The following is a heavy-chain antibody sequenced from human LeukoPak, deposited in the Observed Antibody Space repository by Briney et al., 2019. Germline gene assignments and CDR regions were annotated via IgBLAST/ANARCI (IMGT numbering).Heavy chain of an antibody. CDR1: GFTFSSYS. CDR3: ARGGRDYGFLFVY. CDR2: ISSSSSYI. Sequence: GGSLRLSCAASGFTFSSYSLNWVRQAPGKGLEWVSSISSSSSYIYYADSVKGRFTISRDNAKNSLYLQMNSLRAEDTAVYYCARGGRDYGFLFVYWGQGTLVTVSS. D-gene: IGHD4-17*01. V-gene: IGHV3-21*01. J-gene: IGHJ4*02.